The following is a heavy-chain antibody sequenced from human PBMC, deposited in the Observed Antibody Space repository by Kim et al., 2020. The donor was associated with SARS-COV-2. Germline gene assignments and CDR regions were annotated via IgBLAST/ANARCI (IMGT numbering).Heavy chain of an antibody. CDR3: ARDYNGGNSEPDAFDM. CDR1: GDRVSSNSAA. V-gene: IGHV6-1*01. CDR2: TYYRSKWYN. D-gene: IGHD2-21*02. J-gene: IGHJ3*02. Sequence: SQTLSLTCDIFGDRVSSNSAAWNWLRQSPSRGLEWLGRTYYRSKWYNDYAVSVKSRITINPDTSKNQFSLQLNSVTPEDTAVYYCARDYNGGNSEPDAFDMWGQGTMVTVSS.